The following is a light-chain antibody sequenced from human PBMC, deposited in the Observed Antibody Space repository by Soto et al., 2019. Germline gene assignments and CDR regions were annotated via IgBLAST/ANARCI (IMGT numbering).Light chain of an antibody. J-gene: IGKJ3*01. CDR1: QSVSSSY. Sequence: EIVLTQSPGTLSLSPGERATLSCRASQSVSSSYLAWYQQKPGQAPRLLMYGASSRATGIPDRFSGSGSGPDFTLTINRLEPEDFAVYYCQQYGSSPLFTFGPGNKVDIK. CDR2: GAS. V-gene: IGKV3-20*01. CDR3: QQYGSSPLFT.